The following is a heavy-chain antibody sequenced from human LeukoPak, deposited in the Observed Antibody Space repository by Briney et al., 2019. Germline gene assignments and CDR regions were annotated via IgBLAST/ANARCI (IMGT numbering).Heavy chain of an antibody. CDR3: ASQGSSPSFHFDY. CDR2: LSGSGAGT. CDR1: GFTFSDYA. J-gene: IGHJ4*02. V-gene: IGHV3-23*01. Sequence: PGGSLRLSCAASGFTFSDYALGWVRQAPGRGLEWVATLSGSGAGTYYSDSVQGRFTISRDNSKRTLFLQMNSLRAEDTAVYYCASQGSSPSFHFDYWGQGTLVTVSS. D-gene: IGHD6-6*01.